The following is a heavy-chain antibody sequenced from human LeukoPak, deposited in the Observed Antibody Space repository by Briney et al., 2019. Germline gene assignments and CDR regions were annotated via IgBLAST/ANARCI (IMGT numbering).Heavy chain of an antibody. CDR2: INPSGGST. CDR1: GYTFISYY. J-gene: IGHJ6*03. D-gene: IGHD3-10*01. CDR3: ARGPSITMIRGGQWYYYMDV. V-gene: IGHV1-46*01. Sequence: ASVKVSCKASGYTFISYYMHWVRQAPGQGLEWMGIINPSGGSTSYAQKFQGRVTMTRDMSTSTVYMELSSLRSEDTAVYYCARGPSITMIRGGQWYYYMDVWGKGTTVTISS.